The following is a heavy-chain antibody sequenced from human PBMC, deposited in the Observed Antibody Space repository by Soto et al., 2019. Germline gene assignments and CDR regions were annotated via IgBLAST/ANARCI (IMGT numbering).Heavy chain of an antibody. Sequence: HPGGSLRLSCAASGFTFSSYAMSWVRQAPGKGLEWVSAISGSGGSTYYADSVKDRFTISRDNSKNTLYLQMNSLRAEDTAVYYCARRQNHYYDSSGYYYLDYWGQGT. J-gene: IGHJ4*02. V-gene: IGHV3-23*01. CDR1: GFTFSSYA. CDR3: ARRQNHYYDSSGYYYLDY. CDR2: ISGSGGST. D-gene: IGHD3-22*01.